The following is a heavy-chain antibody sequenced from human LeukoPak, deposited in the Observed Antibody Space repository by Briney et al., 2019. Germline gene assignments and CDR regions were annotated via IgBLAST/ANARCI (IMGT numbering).Heavy chain of an antibody. V-gene: IGHV3-21*01. D-gene: IGHD3-16*01. CDR1: GFTFSSYS. CDR3: ARDLFEDYYYYGMDV. J-gene: IGHJ6*02. Sequence: PGGSLRLSCAASGFTFSSYSMNWVRQAPGKGLEWVSSISSSSSYIYYADSVKGRFTISRDNAKNSLYLQMNSLRAEDTAVYYCARDLFEDYYYYGMDVWGQGTTVTVSS. CDR2: ISSSSSYI.